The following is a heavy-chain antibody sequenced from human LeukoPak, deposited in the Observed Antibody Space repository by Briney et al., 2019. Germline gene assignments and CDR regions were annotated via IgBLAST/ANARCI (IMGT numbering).Heavy chain of an antibody. CDR2: IKQDGSEK. D-gene: IGHD2/OR15-2a*01. V-gene: IGHV3-7*03. CDR3: AKNLFNPLRPA. CDR1: GFTFSSYW. Sequence: GGSLRLSCAASGFTFSSYWMSWVRQAPGKGLEWVANIKQDGSEKYYVDSVKGRFTISRDNAKNSLYLQMNSLRAEDTALYYCAKNLFNPLRPAWGQGTLVTVSS. J-gene: IGHJ5*02.